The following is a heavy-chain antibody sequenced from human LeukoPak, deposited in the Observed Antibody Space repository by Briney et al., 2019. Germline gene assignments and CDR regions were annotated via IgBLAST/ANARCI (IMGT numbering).Heavy chain of an antibody. V-gene: IGHV1-69*05. D-gene: IGHD1-26*01. J-gene: IGHJ4*02. CDR3: ARGPGIVGARDSDY. Sequence: ASVKVSCKASGGTFSSYAISWMRQAPGQGLEWMGRIIPIFGTANYAQKFQGRVTITTDESTSTAYMELSSLRSEDTAVYYCARGPGIVGARDSDYWGQGTLVTVSS. CDR1: GGTFSSYA. CDR2: IIPIFGTA.